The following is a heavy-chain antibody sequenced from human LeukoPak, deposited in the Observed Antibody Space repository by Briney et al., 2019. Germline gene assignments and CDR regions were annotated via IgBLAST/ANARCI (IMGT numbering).Heavy chain of an antibody. V-gene: IGHV4-59*12. CDR1: GGSISTYY. CDR2: IYYDGST. J-gene: IGHJ6*03. D-gene: IGHD5-18*01. CDR3: AREGRYRYGYNEYHLYMDI. Sequence: SETLSLTCTVSGGSISTYYWSWIRQSPGEGLEWIGYIYYDGSTNYNPSLKSRVTISLDMSKNQFSLKLTSVTAAETAVYYCAREGRYRYGYNEYHLYMDIWGKGTTVTVSS.